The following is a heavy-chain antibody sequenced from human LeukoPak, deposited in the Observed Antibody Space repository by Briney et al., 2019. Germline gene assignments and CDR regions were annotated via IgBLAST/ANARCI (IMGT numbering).Heavy chain of an antibody. D-gene: IGHD2-21*01. CDR2: ISGSGGST. V-gene: IGHV3-23*01. CDR3: AICGGDCYYFDY. Sequence: GGSLRLSCAASGFTFSSYAMSWVREAPGKGLEWVSAISGSGGSTYYADSVKGRFTISRDNSKNTLYLQMNSLRAEDTAVYYCAICGGDCYYFDYWGQGTLVTVSS. CDR1: GFTFSSYA. J-gene: IGHJ4*02.